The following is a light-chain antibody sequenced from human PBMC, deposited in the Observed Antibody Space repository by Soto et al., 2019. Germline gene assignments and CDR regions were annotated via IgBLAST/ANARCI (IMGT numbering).Light chain of an antibody. CDR2: EVS. CDR3: TSYAGSNNLV. CDR1: SSDIGGYNY. V-gene: IGLV2-8*01. J-gene: IGLJ3*02. Sequence: QSVLTQPPSASGSPGQSVTISCTGTSSDIGGYNYVSWYQQHPGKAPKLIIYEVSTRPSGVPDRFSGSKSGNTASLTVSGLQAEDEDYYYCTSYAGSNNLVFAGGTKLAVL.